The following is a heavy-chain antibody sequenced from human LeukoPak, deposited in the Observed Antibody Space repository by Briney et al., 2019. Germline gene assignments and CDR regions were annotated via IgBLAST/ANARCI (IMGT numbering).Heavy chain of an antibody. V-gene: IGHV3-72*01. D-gene: IGHD4/OR15-4a*01. J-gene: IGHJ4*02. CDR2: IRKKANSYTT. CDR1: GFTFSDHY. CDR3: TRVPPLAYFFDF. Sequence: GGSLRLSCAVSGFTFSDHYMDWVRQAPGKGLEWVGHIRKKANSYTTEYAASVRGRFTISRDDSKSSMYLQMNSLKTEDTAVYYCTRVPPLAYFFDFWGQGTLVTVSS.